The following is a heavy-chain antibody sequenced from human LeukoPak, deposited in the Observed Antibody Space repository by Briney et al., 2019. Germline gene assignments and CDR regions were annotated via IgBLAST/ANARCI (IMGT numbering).Heavy chain of an antibody. V-gene: IGHV4-59*08. D-gene: IGHD2-21*02. CDR3: ARHTYCGGDCYSPNWFDP. J-gene: IGHJ5*02. CDR2: IYYSGSS. Sequence: SETLSLTCTVSGCSISSYYWSWIRQPPGKGLEWIGYIYYSGSSNYNPYLKSRVTISVDTSKNQFSLKLSSVTAADTAVYYCARHTYCGGDCYSPNWFDPWGQGTLVTVSS. CDR1: GCSISSYY.